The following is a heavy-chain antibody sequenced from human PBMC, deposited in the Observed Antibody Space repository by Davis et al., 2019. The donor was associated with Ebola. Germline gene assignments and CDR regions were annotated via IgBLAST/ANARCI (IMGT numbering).Heavy chain of an antibody. V-gene: IGHV3-23*01. CDR2: ISFSGNST. CDR1: GFSFRNYA. CDR3: ATNCSGATCYSGGDY. J-gene: IGHJ4*02. Sequence: GESLKISCEVSGFSFRNYAMTWIRQAPGRGLEWVSSISFSGNSTYYADSVKGRFTISRDNSKNSLYLDMRSLRADDTAVYYCATNCSGATCYSGGDYWGQGTLVTVSS. D-gene: IGHD2-2*01.